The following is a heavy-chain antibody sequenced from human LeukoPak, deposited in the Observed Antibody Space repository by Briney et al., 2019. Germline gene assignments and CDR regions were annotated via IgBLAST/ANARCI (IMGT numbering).Heavy chain of an antibody. J-gene: IGHJ4*02. CDR2: ITTSDGNT. CDR1: GFTFSSYN. V-gene: IGHV3-23*01. D-gene: IGHD3-9*01. Sequence: PGGSLRLSCAASGFTFSSYNMSWVRQAPGKGLEWVSTITTSDGNTYYADSVKGRFTVSRDNSKNTLYLQMNSLRAEDTAVYYCAKDRPFDIISYWGQGTLVTVSS. CDR3: AKDRPFDIISY.